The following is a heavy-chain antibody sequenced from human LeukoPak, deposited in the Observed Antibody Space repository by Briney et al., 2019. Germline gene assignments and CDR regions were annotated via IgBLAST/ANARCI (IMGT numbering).Heavy chain of an antibody. Sequence: PGGSLRLSCAASGFTFSIHTMSWVRQAPGKGLEWVSCISTTRSYIYYADSVKGRFTISRDNAKNSLYLQMNSLRAEDTAVYYCARETTTLDYWGQGTLVTVSS. CDR1: GFTFSIHT. CDR3: ARETTTLDY. J-gene: IGHJ4*02. D-gene: IGHD1-26*01. V-gene: IGHV3-21*01. CDR2: ISTTRSYI.